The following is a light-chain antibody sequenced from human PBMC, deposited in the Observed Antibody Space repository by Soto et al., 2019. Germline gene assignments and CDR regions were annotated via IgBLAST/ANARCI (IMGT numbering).Light chain of an antibody. J-gene: IGLJ1*01. CDR3: QSYDSSLSDV. CDR1: RSNIGAGYD. CDR2: GNS. V-gene: IGLV1-40*01. Sequence: QSVLTQPPSVSGAPGQRVTISCTGSRSNIGAGYDVHWYQQLPGTAPKLLIYGNSNRPSGVPDRFSGSKSDTSASLAITGLQAEDEADYYCQSYDSSLSDVFGTGTKVTVL.